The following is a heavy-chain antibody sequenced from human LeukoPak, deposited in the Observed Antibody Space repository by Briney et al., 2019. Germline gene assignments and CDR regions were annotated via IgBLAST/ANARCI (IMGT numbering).Heavy chain of an antibody. CDR1: GGSFSGYY. V-gene: IGHV4-34*01. CDR3: ARGKYNRGYSYGSFDY. Sequence: SETLSLTCAVYGGSFSGYYWSWICQPPGKGLEWIGEINHSGSTNYNPSPKSRVTISVDTSKNQFSLKLSSVTAADTAVYYCARGKYNRGYSYGSFDYWGQGTLVTVSS. J-gene: IGHJ4*02. D-gene: IGHD5-18*01. CDR2: INHSGST.